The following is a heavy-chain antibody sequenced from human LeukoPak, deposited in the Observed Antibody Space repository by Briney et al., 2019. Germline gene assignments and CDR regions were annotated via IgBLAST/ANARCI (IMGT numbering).Heavy chain of an antibody. V-gene: IGHV1-18*01. CDR1: GYTFISYG. J-gene: IGHJ6*02. D-gene: IGHD6-19*01. Sequence: GASVKVSCKASGYTFISYGISWVRQAPGQGLEWMGWISAYNGDTNYPQKVQGRVTMSTDTSTSTAYMELRSLGSDDTAVYFCARVPRVAGSRAYYYYGMDVWGQGTTVTVSS. CDR3: ARVPRVAGSRAYYYYGMDV. CDR2: ISAYNGDT.